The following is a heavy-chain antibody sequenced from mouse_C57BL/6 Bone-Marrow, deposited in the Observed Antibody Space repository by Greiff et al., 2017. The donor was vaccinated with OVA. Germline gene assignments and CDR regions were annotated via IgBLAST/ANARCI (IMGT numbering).Heavy chain of an antibody. CDR3: AREDGYYWYFDV. Sequence: VQLKQPGAELVKPGASVKMSCKASGYTFTSYWITWVKQRPGQGLEWIGDIYPGSGSTNYNEKFKSKATLTVDTSSSTAYMQLSSLTSEDSAVYYCAREDGYYWYFDVWGTGTTVTVSS. J-gene: IGHJ1*03. CDR2: IYPGSGST. D-gene: IGHD2-3*01. CDR1: GYTFTSYW. V-gene: IGHV1-55*01.